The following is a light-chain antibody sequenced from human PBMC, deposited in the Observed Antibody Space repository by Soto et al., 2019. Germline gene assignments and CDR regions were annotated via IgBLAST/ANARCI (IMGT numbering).Light chain of an antibody. Sequence: EIVMNQSPATLSVSPGERATLSCRASQSVSSNLAWYQQKPGQAPRLLIYGASTRATGIPARFSGSGSGTEFTLTISSLQSEDFAVYYCQQYNNWPPLTFGGGTKVDIK. V-gene: IGKV3-15*01. CDR1: QSVSSN. CDR2: GAS. J-gene: IGKJ4*01. CDR3: QQYNNWPPLT.